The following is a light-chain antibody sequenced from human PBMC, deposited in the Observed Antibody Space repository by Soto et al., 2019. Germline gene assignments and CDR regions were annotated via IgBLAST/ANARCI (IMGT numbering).Light chain of an antibody. Sequence: EVVLTQSPGTLSLSRGERATLSCRASERIYSAYLGWYQQKPGQAPRLLIYGTSSRATGIPDRFSGSGSGTEFTLTISSLQSEDFAVYYCQQYNKWPPITFGQGTRLEI. J-gene: IGKJ5*01. CDR3: QQYNKWPPIT. CDR2: GTS. V-gene: IGKV3-20*01. CDR1: ERIYSAY.